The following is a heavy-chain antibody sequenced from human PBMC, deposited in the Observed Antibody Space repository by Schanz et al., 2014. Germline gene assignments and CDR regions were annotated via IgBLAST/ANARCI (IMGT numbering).Heavy chain of an antibody. CDR3: ARGRNFDY. V-gene: IGHV1-8*01. CDR2: MNPNSGNP. J-gene: IGHJ4*02. CDR1: GYTFTSYD. Sequence: QVQLIQSGAEVKKPGASVKVSCTASGYTFTSYDINWVRQAPGQGLEWLGWMNPNSGNPGFAQKFRGRVTMSMNPSMSTAYIELHILTSEDTAVYYCARGRNFDYWGQGTLVTVSA.